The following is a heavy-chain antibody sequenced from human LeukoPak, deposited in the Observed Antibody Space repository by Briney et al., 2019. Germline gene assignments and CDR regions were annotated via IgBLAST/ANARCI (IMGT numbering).Heavy chain of an antibody. D-gene: IGHD6-19*01. CDR1: GGSISSYY. Sequence: SETLSLTCTVSGGSISSYYWSWIRQPPGKGLEWIGYIYYSGSTNYNPSLKSRVTISVDTSKNQFSLKLSSVTAADTAVYYCARVLSGWYRPHWFDPWGQGTLVTVSS. CDR3: ARVLSGWYRPHWFDP. CDR2: IYYSGST. V-gene: IGHV4-59*12. J-gene: IGHJ5*02.